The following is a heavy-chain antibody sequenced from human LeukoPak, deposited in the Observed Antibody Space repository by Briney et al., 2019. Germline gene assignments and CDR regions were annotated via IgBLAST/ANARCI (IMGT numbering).Heavy chain of an antibody. V-gene: IGHV4-34*01. CDR1: GGSFSGYY. CDR2: INHSGST. D-gene: IGHD4-17*01. Sequence: PSETLSLTCAVYGGSFSGYYWSWIRQPPGKGLELIGEINHSGSTNYNPSLKSRVTISVDTSKNQFSLKLSSVTAADTAVYYCARVSYGDRAFDIWGQGTMVTVSS. J-gene: IGHJ3*02. CDR3: ARVSYGDRAFDI.